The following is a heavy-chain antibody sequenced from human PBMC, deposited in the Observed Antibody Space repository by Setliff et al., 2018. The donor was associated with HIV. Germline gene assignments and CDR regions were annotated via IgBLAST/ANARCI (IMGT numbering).Heavy chain of an antibody. CDR3: VATXXXFWSAYTS. D-gene: IGHD3-3*01. CDR1: GYSISSGYY. Sequence: SETLSLTCTVSGYSISSGYYWGWIRQPPGKGLEWIGSIFHSGSSYYNPSLKSRVTISVDTSKNHFSLRVASVTSADTAVYYCVATXXXFWSAYTSWGQGTMVTVSS. V-gene: IGHV4-38-2*02. CDR2: IFHSGSS. J-gene: IGHJ5*01.